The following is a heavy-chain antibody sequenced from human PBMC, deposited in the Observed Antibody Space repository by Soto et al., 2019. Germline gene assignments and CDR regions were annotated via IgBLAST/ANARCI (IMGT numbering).Heavy chain of an antibody. CDR3: ARGSRITLYYYYGMDV. CDR2: ISSSSSTI. J-gene: IGHJ6*02. V-gene: IGHV3-48*02. Sequence: GGSLRLSCAASGFTFSSYSMNWVRQAPGKGLEWVSYISSSSSTIYYADSVKGRFTISRDNAKNSLYLQMNSLRDEDTAVYYCARGSRITLYYYYGMDVWGQGTTVTVSS. D-gene: IGHD1-20*01. CDR1: GFTFSSYS.